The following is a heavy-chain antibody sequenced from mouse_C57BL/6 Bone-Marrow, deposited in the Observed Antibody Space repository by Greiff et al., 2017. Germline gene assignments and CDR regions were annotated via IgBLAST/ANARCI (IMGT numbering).Heavy chain of an antibody. Sequence: VQLQQPGAELVKPGASVKMSCKASGYTFTSYWITWVKQRPGQGLEWIGDIYPGSGSTNYNEKFKSKATLTVDTSSSTAYMQLSSLTSEDSAVYYYARFYNGYYGAMDYWGQGTSVTVSS. CDR1: GYTFTSYW. D-gene: IGHD2-3*01. CDR3: ARFYNGYYGAMDY. J-gene: IGHJ4*01. V-gene: IGHV1-55*01. CDR2: IYPGSGST.